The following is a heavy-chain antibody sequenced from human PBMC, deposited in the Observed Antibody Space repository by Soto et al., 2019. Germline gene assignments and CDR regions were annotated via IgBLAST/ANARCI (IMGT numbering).Heavy chain of an antibody. CDR1: GDSINSNYC. V-gene: IGHV4-4*02. CDR2: IYYSGGT. J-gene: IGHJ6*02. D-gene: IGHD2-21*02. CDR3: AREGALLFGGNSDYYSTMDV. Sequence: SETLSLTCAVSGDSINSNYCWTWVRQPPGKGLEWIAEIYYSGGTSYNPSLKSRVTISMDKSKNQFSLQLTSVTAADTAFYYCAREGALLFGGNSDYYSTMDVWGQGTTVTVSS.